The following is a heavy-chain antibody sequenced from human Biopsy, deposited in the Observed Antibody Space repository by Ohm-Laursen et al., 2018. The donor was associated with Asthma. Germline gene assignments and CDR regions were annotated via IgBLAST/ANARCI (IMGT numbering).Heavy chain of an antibody. D-gene: IGHD3-22*01. Sequence: GPSVKVSCKCSRDIFSSYGFSWVRQAPGQGLEWMGGIIPISITPSYARRFRGRVTISADEYTRTAYMELSSLRSEDTAVYYCARDPSYFDPSVEGWHLWGQGTMVTVSS. CDR3: ARDPSYFDPSVEGWHL. V-gene: IGHV1-69*01. J-gene: IGHJ3*01. CDR2: IIPISITP. CDR1: RDIFSSYG.